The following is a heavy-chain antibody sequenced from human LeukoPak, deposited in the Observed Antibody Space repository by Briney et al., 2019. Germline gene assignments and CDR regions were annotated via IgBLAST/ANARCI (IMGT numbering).Heavy chain of an antibody. CDR3: ARGRGPYGWFDP. V-gene: IGHV3-74*01. J-gene: IGHJ5*02. D-gene: IGHD3-10*01. Sequence: GGSLRLSCAASGFTFSNYAMNWVRQAPGKGLVWVSRMSSDESTTNYADSVRGRFTISRDNAKNALYLQMNNLRAEDTAIYFCARGRGPYGWFDPWGQGTLVTVSS. CDR2: MSSDESTT. CDR1: GFTFSNYA.